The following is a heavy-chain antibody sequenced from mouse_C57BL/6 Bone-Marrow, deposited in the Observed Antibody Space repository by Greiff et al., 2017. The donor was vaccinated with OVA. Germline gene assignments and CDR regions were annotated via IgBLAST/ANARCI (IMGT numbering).Heavy chain of an antibody. J-gene: IGHJ4*01. D-gene: IGHD1-1*01. CDR3: ARSGYYGSEGAMDY. Sequence: VQLQQPGAELVKPGASVKMSCKASGYTFTSYWITWVKQRPGQGLEWIGDIYPGSGSTNYNEKFKSKATLTVDTSSSTAYMQLSSLTSEDSAVYYCARSGYYGSEGAMDYWGQGTSVTVSS. CDR2: IYPGSGST. CDR1: GYTFTSYW. V-gene: IGHV1-55*01.